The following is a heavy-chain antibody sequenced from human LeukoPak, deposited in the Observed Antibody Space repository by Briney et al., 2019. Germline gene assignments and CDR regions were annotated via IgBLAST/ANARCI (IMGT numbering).Heavy chain of an antibody. CDR1: GASITSTNW. V-gene: IGHV4-4*02. CDR3: ARLSIGLVFDY. CDR2: VYHSGPT. D-gene: IGHD6-6*01. J-gene: IGHJ4*02. Sequence: PSGTLSLTCTISGASITSTNWWSWLRQSPGRGLEWIGEVYHSGPTNYNPSLKSRVTISLDRSTNYFSLKMTSMTAADTAVYYCARLSIGLVFDYWGQGTLVTVSS.